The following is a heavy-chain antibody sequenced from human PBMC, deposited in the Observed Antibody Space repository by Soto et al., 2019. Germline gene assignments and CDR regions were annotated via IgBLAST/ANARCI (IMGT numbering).Heavy chain of an antibody. CDR3: ARGVVITLAYNWFDP. Sequence: GASVKVSCKASGYTFTGYDMHWVRHAPGQGLEWMGWINPNSGGTNYAQKFQGWVTMTRDTSISTAYMELSRLRSDDTAVYYCARGVVITLAYNWFDPWGQGTLVTVSS. D-gene: IGHD3-22*01. CDR1: GYTFTGYD. V-gene: IGHV1-2*04. J-gene: IGHJ5*02. CDR2: INPNSGGT.